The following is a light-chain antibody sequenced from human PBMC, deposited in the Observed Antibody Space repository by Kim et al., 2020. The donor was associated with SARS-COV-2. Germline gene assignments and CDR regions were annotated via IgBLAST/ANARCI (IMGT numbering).Light chain of an antibody. Sequence: VAVGQTVRITWQGSSLRSYYATWYQQKPGQAPILVIYGKNNRPSGIPDRFSGSSSGNTASLTITGTQAGDEADYYCNSRDSNDSVVFGGGTQLTVL. CDR2: GKN. CDR3: NSRDSNDSVV. CDR1: SLRSYY. J-gene: IGLJ2*01. V-gene: IGLV3-19*01.